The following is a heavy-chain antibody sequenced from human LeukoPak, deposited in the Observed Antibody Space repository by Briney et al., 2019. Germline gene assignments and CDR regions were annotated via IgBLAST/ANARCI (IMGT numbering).Heavy chain of an antibody. V-gene: IGHV4-31*03. CDR2: VYYSGST. CDR1: GGSISSGGYY. CDR3: ASGDNDPLFDH. J-gene: IGHJ4*02. Sequence: SQTLSLTCTVSGGSISSGGYYWSWIRQHPGKGLEWIGSVYYSGSTNYSPSLQGRVIISLDTSRNQFSLKLSSVTAADTAVYYCASGDNDPLFDHWGQGALVTVSS. D-gene: IGHD1-1*01.